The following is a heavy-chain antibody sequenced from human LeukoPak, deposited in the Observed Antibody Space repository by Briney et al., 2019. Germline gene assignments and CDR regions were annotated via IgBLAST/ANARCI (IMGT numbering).Heavy chain of an antibody. D-gene: IGHD6-13*01. CDR2: SAANGGTI. J-gene: IGHJ3*02. V-gene: IGHV3-23*01. CDR1: GFTFNRHA. Sequence: PGGSLRLSCAASGFTFNRHAMTWVRQAPGKGLQWVSSSAANGGTIYYLDSVKGRFTISRDNSKNTVYLQMNSLRAEDTAVYYCAGAFRGSPPLYDAFDIWGQGTMVTVSS. CDR3: AGAFRGSPPLYDAFDI.